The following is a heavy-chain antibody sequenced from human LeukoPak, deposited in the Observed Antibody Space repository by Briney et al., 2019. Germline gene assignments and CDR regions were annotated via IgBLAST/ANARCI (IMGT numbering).Heavy chain of an antibody. V-gene: IGHV3-48*03. J-gene: IGHJ3*01. D-gene: IGHD3-10*02. CDR2: ISSSGSTI. Sequence: GGSLRLSCAASGFTFSSYEMNWVRQAPGKGLEWVSYISSSGSTIYYADSVKGRFTISRDNAKNSLYLQMNSLRAEDTAVYYCAELGITMIGGVWGQGTMVTVSS. CDR3: AELGITMIGGV. CDR1: GFTFSSYE.